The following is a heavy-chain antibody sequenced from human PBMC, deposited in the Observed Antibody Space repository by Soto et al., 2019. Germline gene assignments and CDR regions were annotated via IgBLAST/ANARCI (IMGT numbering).Heavy chain of an antibody. Sequence: ASVKVSCKASGYTFTSYYMHWVRQAPGQGLEWMGIINPSGGSTSYAQKFQGRVTMTRDTSTSTVYMELSSLRSEDTAVYYCARDLGVAVAGTHTRYYYYYGMDVWGQGTTVTVSS. CDR1: GYTFTSYY. CDR3: ARDLGVAVAGTHTRYYYYYGMDV. CDR2: INPSGGST. J-gene: IGHJ6*02. D-gene: IGHD6-19*01. V-gene: IGHV1-46*01.